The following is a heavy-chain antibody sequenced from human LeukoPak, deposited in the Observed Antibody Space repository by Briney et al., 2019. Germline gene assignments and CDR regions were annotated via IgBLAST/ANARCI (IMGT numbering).Heavy chain of an antibody. CDR2: IKQDGSVK. D-gene: IGHD3-3*02. CDR3: VRTSRSISSDY. J-gene: IGHJ4*02. Sequence: PGGSLRLSCEASGFIFINYWMSWVREAPGKGLEWVANIKQDGSVKNYVDSMEGRFIISRDNAKNLLYLQMNSLGAEDTAVYCCVRTSRSISSDYWGQGTQVTVSS. V-gene: IGHV3-7*01. CDR1: GFIFINYW.